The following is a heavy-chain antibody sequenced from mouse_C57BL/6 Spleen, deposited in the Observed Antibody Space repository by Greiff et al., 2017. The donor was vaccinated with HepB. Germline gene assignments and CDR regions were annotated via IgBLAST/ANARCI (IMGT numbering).Heavy chain of an antibody. J-gene: IGHJ1*03. CDR1: GYSFTSYY. CDR3: ARDYYGSCFDV. CDR2: IYPGSGNT. Sequence: VKLMESGPELVKPGASVKISCKASGYSFTSYYIHWVKQRPGQGLEWIGWIYPGSGNTKYNEKFKGKATLTADTSSSTAYMQLSSLTSEDSAVYYCARDYYGSCFDVWGTGTTVTVSS. D-gene: IGHD1-1*01. V-gene: IGHV1-66*01.